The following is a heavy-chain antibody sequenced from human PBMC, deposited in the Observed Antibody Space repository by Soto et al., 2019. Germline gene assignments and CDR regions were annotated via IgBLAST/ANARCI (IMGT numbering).Heavy chain of an antibody. CDR3: ARDVGLQHDTGYYDFLSGKNNWFDP. D-gene: IGHD3-3*01. CDR1: GGSISGHY. J-gene: IGHJ5*02. CDR2: ISYSGST. V-gene: IGHV4-59*11. Sequence: KASETLSLTCTVSGGSISGHYWSWIRQPPGKGLQYIGYISYSGSTNYNPSLKSRVTISVDTSNNQFSLRLSSVTAADTAVYYCARDVGLQHDTGYYDFLSGKNNWFDPWGQGTLVTVSS.